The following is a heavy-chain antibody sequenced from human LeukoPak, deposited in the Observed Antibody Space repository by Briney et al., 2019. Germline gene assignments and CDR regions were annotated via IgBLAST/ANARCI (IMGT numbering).Heavy chain of an antibody. J-gene: IGHJ4*02. CDR3: ARESQYSSSLPWDY. V-gene: IGHV1-2*06. CDR1: GYTFTGYY. Sequence: ASVEVSCKASGYTFTGYYMHWVRQAPGQGLEWMGRINPNSGGTNYAQKFQGRVTMTRDTSISTAYMELSRLRSDDTAVYYCARESQYSSSLPWDYWGQGTLVTVSS. CDR2: INPNSGGT. D-gene: IGHD6-6*01.